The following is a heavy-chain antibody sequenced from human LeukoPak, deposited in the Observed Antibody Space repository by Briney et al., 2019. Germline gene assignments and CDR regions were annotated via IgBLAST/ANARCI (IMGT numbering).Heavy chain of an antibody. J-gene: IGHJ5*02. CDR2: ITTYNGEK. CDR3: ARNISMILEPARRMKYNWFDP. CDR1: GYTLSEYG. V-gene: IGHV1-18*01. Sequence: GASVKVSCKASGYTLSEYGISWVRQAPGQGLEWVGWITTYNGEKIYSQKFQGRVTMTTDTSSGTYYMELRNLRSDDTAIYYCARNISMILEPARRMKYNWFDPWGQGTLVTVSS. D-gene: IGHD3-22*01.